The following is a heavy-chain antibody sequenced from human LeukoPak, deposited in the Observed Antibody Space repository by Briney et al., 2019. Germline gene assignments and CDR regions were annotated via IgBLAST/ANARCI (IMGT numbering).Heavy chain of an antibody. J-gene: IGHJ4*02. CDR3: ARGAPKASGSYYGDDY. D-gene: IGHD1-26*01. V-gene: IGHV3-23*01. CDR1: GFTFSGYA. CDR2: ISGSGGST. Sequence: PGGSLRLSCAASGFTFSGYAMSWVRQAPGKGLEWDSAISGSGGSTYYADSVKGRFTISRDNAKNSLYLQMNSLRAEDTAVYYCARGAPKASGSYYGDDYWGQGTLVTVSS.